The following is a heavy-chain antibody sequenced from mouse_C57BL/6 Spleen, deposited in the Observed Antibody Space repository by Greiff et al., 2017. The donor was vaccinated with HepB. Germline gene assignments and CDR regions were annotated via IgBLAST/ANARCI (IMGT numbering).Heavy chain of an antibody. V-gene: IGHV2-2*01. Sequence: VKLMESGPGLVQPSQSLSITCTVSGFSLTSYGVHWVRQSPGKGLEWLGVIWSGGSTDYNAAFISRLSISKDNSKSQVFFKMNSLQADDTAIYYCARMYGSSPYWYFDVWGTGTTVTVSS. CDR1: GFSLTSYG. J-gene: IGHJ1*03. CDR2: IWSGGST. CDR3: ARMYGSSPYWYFDV. D-gene: IGHD1-1*01.